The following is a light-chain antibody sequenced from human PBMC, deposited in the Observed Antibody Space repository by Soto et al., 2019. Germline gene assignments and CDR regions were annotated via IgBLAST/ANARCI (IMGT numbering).Light chain of an antibody. CDR1: QTSGTF. CDR3: QQYYTFPLA. CDR2: EAS. V-gene: IGKV1-39*01. Sequence: IEMAQSPPSLAAFVGDRVTITCGASQTSGTFINWYQQEPGTAPRLLIYEASNLQSGVPSRFSGSGSGTDFVLTISSLQPEDFATYFCQQYYTFPLAVGGGTKVDIK. J-gene: IGKJ4*01.